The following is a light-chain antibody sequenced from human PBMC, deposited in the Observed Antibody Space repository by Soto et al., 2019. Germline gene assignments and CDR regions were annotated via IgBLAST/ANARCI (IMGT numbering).Light chain of an antibody. CDR2: AAS. CDR3: QQYNSYPRT. CDR1: QGLSNY. Sequence: DIQMTQSPSSLSVSVGDRVTITCRASQGLSNYLDWFQQKPGKEPKSLIYAASSLQSGVASKFSGSGSGTDFTLTISSLQPEDFAAYYCQQYNSYPRTFGQGTKVEIK. J-gene: IGKJ1*01. V-gene: IGKV1-16*02.